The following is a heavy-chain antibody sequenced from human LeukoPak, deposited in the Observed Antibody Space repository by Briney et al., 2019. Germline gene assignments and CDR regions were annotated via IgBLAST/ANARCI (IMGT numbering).Heavy chain of an antibody. CDR3: ARAAAAAMANYFDY. V-gene: IGHV1-2*02. J-gene: IGHJ4*02. CDR2: INPNSGGT. D-gene: IGHD2-2*01. Sequence: ASVTVSFKASGNTFTDYYIYWVRQAPGQGREWMGWINPNSGGTSYAQEFQDRGTITRDTSISAAYMELSSLRSDDTAVYYCARAAAAAMANYFDYWGQGTLVTVSS. CDR1: GNTFTDYY.